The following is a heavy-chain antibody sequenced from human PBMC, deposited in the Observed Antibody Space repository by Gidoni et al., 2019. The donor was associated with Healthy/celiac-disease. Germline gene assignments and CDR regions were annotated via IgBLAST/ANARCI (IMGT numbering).Heavy chain of an antibody. CDR3: ARGVTIFGEGFDP. CDR2: IIPILGIA. J-gene: IGHJ5*02. CDR1: GGTFSSYA. D-gene: IGHD3-3*01. V-gene: IGHV1-69*09. Sequence: QVQLVQSGAEVKKPGSSVKVSCTASGGTFSSYAISWVRQAPGQGLEWMGRIIPILGIANYAQKFQGRVTITADKSTSTAYMELSSLRSEDTAVYYCARGVTIFGEGFDPWGQGTLVTVSS.